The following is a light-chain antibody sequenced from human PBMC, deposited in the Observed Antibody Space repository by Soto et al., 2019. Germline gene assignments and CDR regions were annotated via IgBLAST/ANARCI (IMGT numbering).Light chain of an antibody. V-gene: IGLV2-14*03. CDR3: SSYSTTSTLV. J-gene: IGLJ1*01. CDR2: DVS. CDR1: SSDVGGENY. Sequence: LTQPASVSGSPGQSITISCTGTSSDVGGENYASWYQQHPGRAPKLMIYDVSNRPSGVSNRFSGSKSGNTASLTISGLQAEDEADYYCSSYSTTSTLVFGSGTKVTVL.